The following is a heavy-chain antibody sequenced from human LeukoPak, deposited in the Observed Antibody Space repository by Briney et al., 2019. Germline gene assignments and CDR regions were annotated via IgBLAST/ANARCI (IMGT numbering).Heavy chain of an antibody. J-gene: IGHJ4*02. CDR1: GGSISSYY. D-gene: IGHD3-22*01. V-gene: IGHV4-59*01. CDR2: IYYGGST. CDR3: ARDIAGEGYYDSSGYLDY. Sequence: SETLSLTCTVSGGSISSYYWSWIRQLPGKGLEGIGYIYYGGSTNCNPSLKSRVTISVDTSKNQFSLKLGSVTAADTAVYYCARDIAGEGYYDSSGYLDYWGQGTLVTVSS.